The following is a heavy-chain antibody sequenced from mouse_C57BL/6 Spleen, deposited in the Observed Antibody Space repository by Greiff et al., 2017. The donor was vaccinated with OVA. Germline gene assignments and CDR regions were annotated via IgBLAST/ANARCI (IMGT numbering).Heavy chain of an antibody. D-gene: IGHD2-1*01. CDR1: GYTFTSYT. CDR3: ARSDGNYLFDY. Sequence: VQLVESGAELARPGASVKMSCKASGYTFTSYTMHWVKQRPGQGLEWIGYINPSSGYTKYNQKFKDKATLTADKSSSTAYMQLSSLTSEDSAVYYCARSDGNYLFDYWGQGTTLTVSS. J-gene: IGHJ2*01. V-gene: IGHV1-4*01. CDR2: INPSSGYT.